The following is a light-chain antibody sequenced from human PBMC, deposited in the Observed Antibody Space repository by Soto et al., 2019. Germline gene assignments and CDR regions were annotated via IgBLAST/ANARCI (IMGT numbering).Light chain of an antibody. CDR2: GAS. V-gene: IGKV3-20*01. CDR3: QQYATSPALT. Sequence: EIVLTQSPGTLSLSPGERATLSCRASQSVSSNYLAWYQHRPGQAPRLLIYGASSRATGIPDRFSGSGSGTDFTLTISRLEPEDFAVYYCQQYATSPALTFGGGTKVEI. J-gene: IGKJ4*01. CDR1: QSVSSNY.